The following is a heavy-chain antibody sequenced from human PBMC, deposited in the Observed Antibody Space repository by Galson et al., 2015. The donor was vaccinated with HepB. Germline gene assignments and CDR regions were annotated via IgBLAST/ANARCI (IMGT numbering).Heavy chain of an antibody. Sequence: SLRLSCAASGFTFSNAWMSWVRQAPGKGLEWVGRIKSKTDGGTTDYAAPVKGRFTISRDDSKNTLYLQMNSLKTEDTAVYYCTTVPTPGYSYGLPYYYYGMDVWGQGTTVTVSS. V-gene: IGHV3-15*01. D-gene: IGHD5-18*01. CDR1: GFTFSNAW. J-gene: IGHJ6*02. CDR3: TTVPTPGYSYGLPYYYYGMDV. CDR2: IKSKTDGGTT.